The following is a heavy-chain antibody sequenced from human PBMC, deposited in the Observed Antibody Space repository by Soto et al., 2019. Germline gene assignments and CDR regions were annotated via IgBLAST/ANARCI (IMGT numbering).Heavy chain of an antibody. CDR2: IYSGDST. V-gene: IGHV3-66*01. J-gene: IGHJ3*02. CDR1: GFTVSSNY. D-gene: IGHD6-13*01. Sequence: EMQLVESGGGLVQPGGSLRHSCAASGFTVSSNYMNWVRQAPGKGLEWVSVIYSGDSTNYADSVKGRFSISRDNSKNTLYLQMNSLRAEDTAVYYCARDGFLSRPPIWGQGTMVTVSS. CDR3: ARDGFLSRPPI.